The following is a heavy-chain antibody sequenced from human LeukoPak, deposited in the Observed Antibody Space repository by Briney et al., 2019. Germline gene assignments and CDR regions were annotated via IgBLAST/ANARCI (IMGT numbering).Heavy chain of an antibody. D-gene: IGHD6-19*01. CDR3: ARGHQSTSIAVAGPYYYYGMDV. CDR2: ISAYNGNT. CDR1: GYTFTSYG. V-gene: IGHV1-18*01. Sequence: ASVKVSCKASGYTFTSYGISWVRQAPGQGLEWMGWISAYNGNTNYAQKLQGRVTMTTDTSTSTAYMELRSLRSDDTAVYYCARGHQSTSIAVAGPYYYYGMDVWGQGTTVTVSS. J-gene: IGHJ6*02.